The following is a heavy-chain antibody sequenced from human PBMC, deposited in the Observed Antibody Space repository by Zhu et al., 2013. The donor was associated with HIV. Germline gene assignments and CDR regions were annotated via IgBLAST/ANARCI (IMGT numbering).Heavy chain of an antibody. CDR2: INPESGGT. D-gene: IGHD3-10*01. Sequence: QVDLVQSGAEVKKPGASVKVSCKTSGYPFIGYYVHWVRQAPGQDFEWMGWINPESGGTNLAKKFQGRVVMTRDTSTTTAYMEVNRLRSDDTAVYYCARDLGVRGVLKNVFEIWGQGTFVTVSS. CDR3: ARDLGVRGVLKNVFEI. J-gene: IGHJ3*02. CDR1: GYPFIGYY. V-gene: IGHV1-2*02.